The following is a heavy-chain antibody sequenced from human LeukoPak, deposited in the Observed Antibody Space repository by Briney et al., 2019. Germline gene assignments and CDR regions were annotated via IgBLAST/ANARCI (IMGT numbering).Heavy chain of an antibody. CDR3: ARDRGQQLVFSPPYWFDP. CDR1: GYTFTSYG. D-gene: IGHD6-13*01. CDR2: ISAYNGNT. J-gene: IGHJ5*02. Sequence: GASVKVSCKASGYTFTSYGISWVRQAPGQGLEWMGWISAYNGNTNYAQKLQGRVTMTTATSTAYMELRSLRSDDTAVYYCARDRGQQLVFSPPYWFDPWGQGTLVTVSS. V-gene: IGHV1-18*01.